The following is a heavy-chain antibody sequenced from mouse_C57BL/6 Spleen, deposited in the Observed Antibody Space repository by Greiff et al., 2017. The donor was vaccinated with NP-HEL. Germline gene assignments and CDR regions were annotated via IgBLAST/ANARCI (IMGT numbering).Heavy chain of an antibody. Sequence: VQLQQPGAELVRPGASVTLSCKASGYTFTDYEMHWVKQTPVHGLEWIGAIDPETGGTAYNQKFKGKAILTADKSSSTAYMELRSLTSEDSAVYYCTDYYGSSYRWYFDVWGTGTTVTVSS. CDR3: TDYYGSSYRWYFDV. D-gene: IGHD1-1*01. CDR1: GYTFTDYE. J-gene: IGHJ1*03. CDR2: IDPETGGT. V-gene: IGHV1-15*01.